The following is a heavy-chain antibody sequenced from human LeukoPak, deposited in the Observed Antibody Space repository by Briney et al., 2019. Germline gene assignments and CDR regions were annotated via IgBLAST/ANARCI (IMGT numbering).Heavy chain of an antibody. J-gene: IGHJ4*02. CDR3: ARRANYYDSSGNWDY. V-gene: IGHV4-39*01. D-gene: IGHD3-22*01. CDR2: IYYSGST. CDR1: GGSISSSSYY. Sequence: SETLSLTCTVSGGSISSSSYYWGWIRQPPGKGLEWIGSIYYSGSTYYNPSLKSRVTISVDTSKNQFSPKLSSVTAADTAVYYCARRANYYDSSGNWDYWGQGTLVTVSS.